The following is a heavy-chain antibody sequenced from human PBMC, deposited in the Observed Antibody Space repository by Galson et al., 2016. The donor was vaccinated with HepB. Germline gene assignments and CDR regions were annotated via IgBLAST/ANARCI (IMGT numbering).Heavy chain of an antibody. CDR2: ISRSGSPV. CDR3: ARVGGASYYEWLY. V-gene: IGHV3-11*01. CDR1: GFTFSDYY. Sequence: SLRLSCAVSGFTFSDYYMTWIRQAPGKGLEWVSYISRSGSPVYYADSVKGRFTISRDNAKNSLYLRMNSLRADDTAIYYCARVGGASYYEWLYWGQGALVTVSS. D-gene: IGHD1-26*01. J-gene: IGHJ4*02.